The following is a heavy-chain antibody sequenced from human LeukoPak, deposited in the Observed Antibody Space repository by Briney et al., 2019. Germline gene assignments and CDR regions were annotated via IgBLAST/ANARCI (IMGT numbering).Heavy chain of an antibody. V-gene: IGHV3-30*18. CDR3: AKDYAHGSGSLDH. CDR1: GFTFSTYA. D-gene: IGHD3-10*01. CDR2: ISYDGSEK. J-gene: IGHJ4*02. Sequence: PGRSLRLSCAASGFTFSTYAMHWVRQAPGKGLEWVAVISYDGSEKYYADSVKGRFTISRDNSKNTLYLQMNSLRTEDTAVYYCAKDYAHGSGSLDHWGQGTQVTVSS.